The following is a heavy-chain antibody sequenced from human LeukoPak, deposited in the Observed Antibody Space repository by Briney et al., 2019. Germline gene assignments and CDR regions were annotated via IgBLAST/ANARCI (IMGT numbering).Heavy chain of an antibody. CDR1: GYTFTGYY. CDR3: ARDPKFIQLWHGDFDY. Sequence: ASVKVSCKASGYTFTGYYMHWVRQAPGQGLEWMGWINPNSGGTNYAQKFQGRVTMTRDTSISTAYMELSRLRSDDTAVYYCARDPKFIQLWHGDFDYWGQGTLVTVSS. V-gene: IGHV1-2*02. J-gene: IGHJ4*02. D-gene: IGHD5-18*01. CDR2: INPNSGGT.